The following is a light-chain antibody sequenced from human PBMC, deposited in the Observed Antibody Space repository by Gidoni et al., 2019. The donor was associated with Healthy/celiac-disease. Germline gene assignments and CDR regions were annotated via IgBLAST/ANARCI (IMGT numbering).Light chain of an antibody. CDR3: SSYTSSSTLVV. Sequence: QSALTQPASVSGSPGQSITISCTGTSSDVGGYNYVSWYQQHPGKAPQLMIYNVSTRPSGVSNRFSGSKSGNTASLTISGLQAEDEADYYCSSYTSSSTLVVFGGGTKLTVL. CDR2: NVS. J-gene: IGLJ2*01. V-gene: IGLV2-14*01. CDR1: SSDVGGYNY.